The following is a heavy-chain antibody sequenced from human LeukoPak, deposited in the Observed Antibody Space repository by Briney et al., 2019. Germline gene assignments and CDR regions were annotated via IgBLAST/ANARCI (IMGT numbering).Heavy chain of an antibody. D-gene: IGHD2-2*01. CDR1: GFTFSSYS. J-gene: IGHJ4*02. CDR2: ISSSSSYI. CDR3: AKEDGYCSSTSCYYYFDY. Sequence: GGSLRLSCAASGFTFSSYSMNWVRQAPGKGLEWVSSISSSSSYIYYADSVKGRFTISRDNAKNSLYLQMNSLRAEDTAVYYCAKEDGYCSSTSCYYYFDYWGQGTLVTVSS. V-gene: IGHV3-21*04.